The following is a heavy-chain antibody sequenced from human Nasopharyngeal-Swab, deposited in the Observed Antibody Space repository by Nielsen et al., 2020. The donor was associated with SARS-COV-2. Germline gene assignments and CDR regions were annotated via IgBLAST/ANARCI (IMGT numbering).Heavy chain of an antibody. Sequence: GGSLRLSCAASGFTFSSYGMHWVRQAPGKGLEWVAVISYDGSNKYYAGSVKGRFTISRDNSKNTLYLQMNSLRAEDTAVYYCAKELGPYGDYVFHAFDIWGQGTMVTVSS. J-gene: IGHJ3*02. CDR3: AKELGPYGDYVFHAFDI. CDR1: GFTFSSYG. D-gene: IGHD4-17*01. V-gene: IGHV3-30*18. CDR2: ISYDGSNK.